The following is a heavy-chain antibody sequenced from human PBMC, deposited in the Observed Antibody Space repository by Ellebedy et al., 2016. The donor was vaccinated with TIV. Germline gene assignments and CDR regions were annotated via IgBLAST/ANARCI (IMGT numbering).Heavy chain of an antibody. V-gene: IGHV4-4*08. CDR2: FYHSAIP. Sequence: MPSETLSLTCAVAGSSVNSSYWAWIRQPPGKALECIAYFYHSAIPFYSPSLKSRVSISIDTPKNHFSLRLRAVTAADPAVYYCATYNMGRLDHWGQGALVTVSS. CDR3: ATYNMGRLDH. J-gene: IGHJ4*02. D-gene: IGHD1-1*01. CDR1: GSSVNSSY.